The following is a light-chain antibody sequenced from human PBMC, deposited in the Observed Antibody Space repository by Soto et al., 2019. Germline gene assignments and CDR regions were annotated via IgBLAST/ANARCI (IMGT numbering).Light chain of an antibody. J-gene: IGKJ2*01. CDR3: QPDDASPFT. CDR1: ESVTSNK. CDR2: DAS. Sequence: EIVLTQSPGTLSLSPGERATLFCRDSESVTSNKLAWYQHKIGKAPILLLYDASRRATGIPDRFTGSGSWTEFPLTISRLAPEDFAVYFCQPDDASPFTFGQGTKLE. V-gene: IGKV3-20*01.